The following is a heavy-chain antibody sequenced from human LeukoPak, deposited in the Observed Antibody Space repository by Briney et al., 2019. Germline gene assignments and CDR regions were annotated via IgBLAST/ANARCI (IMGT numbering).Heavy chain of an antibody. D-gene: IGHD3-22*01. J-gene: IGHJ3*02. V-gene: IGHV4-59*01. CDR1: GGSISSYY. Sequence: SETLSLTCTVSGGSISSYYWSWIRQPPGKGLEWIGYIYYSGSTNYNPSLKSRVTISVDTSKNQFSLKLSSVTAADTAVYYCARSGYYYDLHIWGQGTMVTISS. CDR2: IYYSGST. CDR3: ARSGYYYDLHI.